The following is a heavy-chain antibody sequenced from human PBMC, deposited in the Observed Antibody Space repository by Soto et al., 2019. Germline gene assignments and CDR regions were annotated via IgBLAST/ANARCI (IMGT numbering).Heavy chain of an antibody. Sequence: EVQLLESGGGLVQPGGSLRLSCAASGFTFSSYAMSWVRQAPGKGLEWVSAIDGSGGSTYYADSVKGRFTISRDNSKNTLYLQMNSLRAEDTAVYYCARAGGFGELYPWGQGTLVTVSS. CDR3: ARAGGFGELYP. V-gene: IGHV3-23*01. D-gene: IGHD3-10*01. CDR2: IDGSGGST. J-gene: IGHJ5*02. CDR1: GFTFSSYA.